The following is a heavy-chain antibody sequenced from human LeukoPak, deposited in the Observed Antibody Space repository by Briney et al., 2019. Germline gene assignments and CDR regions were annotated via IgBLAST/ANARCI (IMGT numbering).Heavy chain of an antibody. D-gene: IGHD5/OR15-5a*01. CDR1: GFSLSTSGVG. Sequence: SGPTLVNPTQTLTLTCTFSGFSLSTSGVGVGWVRQPPGKAQEWVALIYWDDDKRYSPSLKSRLTITKDTSKNQVVLTMANMDPVDTATYYCAVNLNIVSTGYFDFWGQGSLVTVSS. CDR2: IYWDDDK. CDR3: AVNLNIVSTGYFDF. V-gene: IGHV2-5*02. J-gene: IGHJ4*02.